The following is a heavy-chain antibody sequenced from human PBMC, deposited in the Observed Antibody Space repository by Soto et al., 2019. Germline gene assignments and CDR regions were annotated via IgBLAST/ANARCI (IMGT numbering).Heavy chain of an antibody. D-gene: IGHD3-10*01. CDR1: GYTFTNYD. Sequence: QVQLVQSGAEVKKPGASVKVSCKASGYTFTNYDINWVRQATGQGLEWVGWMIPISGDTGYAQNFQGRVTMTRDTPRSTAYLELSSLTSEDTAVYYCARNLYNTGSFDHWGQGTLVTVSS. CDR2: MIPISGDT. CDR3: ARNLYNTGSFDH. V-gene: IGHV1-8*02. J-gene: IGHJ4*02.